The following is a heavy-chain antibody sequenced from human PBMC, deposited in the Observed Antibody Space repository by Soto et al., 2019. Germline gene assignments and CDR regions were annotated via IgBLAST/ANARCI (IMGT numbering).Heavy chain of an antibody. V-gene: IGHV4-31*03. Sequence: QVQLQESGPGLVKPSQTLSLTCTVSGGSISSGGYYWSWIRQHPGKGLEWIGYIYYSGSTYYNPSLKSRVSIPVXXSKNQCSRKLSSVTAADTAVYYCARGGRRSPGMDVWGQGTTVTVSS. CDR2: IYYSGST. CDR1: GGSISSGGYY. J-gene: IGHJ6*02. CDR3: ARGGRRSPGMDV.